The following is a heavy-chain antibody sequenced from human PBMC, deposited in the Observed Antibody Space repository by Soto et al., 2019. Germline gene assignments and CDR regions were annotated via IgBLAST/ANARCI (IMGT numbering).Heavy chain of an antibody. Sequence: QVQLVQSGAEVKKPGSSVKVSCKASGGTFSTYTITWVRQAPGQGLEWMGRIIPIIGIINYAQKFQGRVTISEDKFVGTAYMELTGLRSDDTAVYYCAGDPDSHYNDSHASSYPWGQGTLVTVSS. CDR2: IIPIIGII. CDR1: GGTFSTYT. V-gene: IGHV1-69*08. D-gene: IGHD4-4*01. CDR3: AGDPDSHYNDSHASSYP. J-gene: IGHJ5*02.